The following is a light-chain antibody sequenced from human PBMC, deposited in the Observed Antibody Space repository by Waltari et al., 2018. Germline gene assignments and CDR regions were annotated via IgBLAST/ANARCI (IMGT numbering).Light chain of an antibody. CDR2: RSD. CDR3: AAWDDSLNGRWV. CDR1: ASNIGDTL. V-gene: IGLV1-44*01. J-gene: IGLJ3*02. Sequence: QSVLTQPPSVSGAPGQRVTMSCSGSASNIGDTLVNWYQQLPGTAPKLLIYRSDQRPSGVPDRCSDSKSCTSASLTISGLRSEDEADYYCAAWDDSLNGRWVFGGGTKVTVL.